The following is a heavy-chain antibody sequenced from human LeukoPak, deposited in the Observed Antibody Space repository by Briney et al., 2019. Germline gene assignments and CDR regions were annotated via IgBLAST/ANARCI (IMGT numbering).Heavy chain of an antibody. V-gene: IGHV4-59*01. Sequence: SETLSLTCTVSGGSISSYYWSWIRQPPGKGLEWIGYIYYSGSTNYNPSLKSRVTISVDTSKNQFSLKLSSVTAADTAVYYSARDPNYYDSSGYSRPSGMDVWGQGTTVTVSS. J-gene: IGHJ6*02. D-gene: IGHD3-22*01. CDR1: GGSISSYY. CDR2: IYYSGST. CDR3: ARDPNYYDSSGYSRPSGMDV.